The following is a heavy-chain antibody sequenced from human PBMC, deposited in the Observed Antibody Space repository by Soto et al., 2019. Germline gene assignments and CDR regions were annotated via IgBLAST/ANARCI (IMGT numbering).Heavy chain of an antibody. CDR2: IIPMFGIG. CDR1: GGSFSKYG. D-gene: IGHD1-26*01. Sequence: QVQLVQSGAEVKMPGSSVRVSCKASGGSFSKYGISWVRQAPGQGLEWMGGIIPMFGIGNYAEKFLGRVTITADESTRTSHMELRSLRSEDTSVYFCARGYRENNFYDMDVWGQGTTVTVSS. J-gene: IGHJ6*02. CDR3: ARGYRENNFYDMDV. V-gene: IGHV1-69*01.